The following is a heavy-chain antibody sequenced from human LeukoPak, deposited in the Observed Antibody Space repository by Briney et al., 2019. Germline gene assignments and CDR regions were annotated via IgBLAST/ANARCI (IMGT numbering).Heavy chain of an antibody. Sequence: SETLSLTCTVSNDSISSGGYYWGWIRQPPGKGLEWIGSIYYSGSTYYNPSLKSRVTISVDTSKNQFSLKLSSVTAADTAVYYCARPAGYYDFWSGYYYYYYMDVWGKGTTVTVSS. J-gene: IGHJ6*03. D-gene: IGHD3-3*01. CDR1: NDSISSGGYY. CDR2: IYYSGST. CDR3: ARPAGYYDFWSGYYYYYYMDV. V-gene: IGHV4-39*01.